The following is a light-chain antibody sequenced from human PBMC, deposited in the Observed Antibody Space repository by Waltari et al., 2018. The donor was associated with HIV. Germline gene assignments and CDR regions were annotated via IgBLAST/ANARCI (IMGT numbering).Light chain of an antibody. CDR2: DTS. V-gene: IGLV7-46*01. J-gene: IGLJ3*02. CDR1: TGPVTNYHY. CDR3: VLSYDADWV. Sequence: QAVVTQEPSLTVSPGGTVTLTCDSSTGPVTNYHYPYWFQQKPAQAPRTLIYDTSNRQSWTPAWFSASLLGGKAALTLSGAQREDEADYYCVLSYDADWVFGGGTKLTVL.